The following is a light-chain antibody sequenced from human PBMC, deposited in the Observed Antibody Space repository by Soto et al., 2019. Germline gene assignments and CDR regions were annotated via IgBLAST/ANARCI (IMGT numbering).Light chain of an antibody. Sequence: SYELTQPPSLSVAPGMTARITCGGSNIGSKSVHWYQQKPGQAPLLVIYYDRDRPSGVPARFSGSNSGNTATLIISRVEAGDEADYYCQVWYGSTDLSVFGTGTKLTVL. CDR2: YDR. J-gene: IGLJ1*01. V-gene: IGLV3-21*04. CDR3: QVWYGSTDLSV. CDR1: NIGSKS.